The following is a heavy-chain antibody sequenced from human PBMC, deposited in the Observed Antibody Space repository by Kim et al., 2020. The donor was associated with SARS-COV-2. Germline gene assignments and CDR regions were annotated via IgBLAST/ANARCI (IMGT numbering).Heavy chain of an antibody. V-gene: IGHV3-9*01. Sequence: GGSLRLSCAASGFTFDDYAMHWVRQAPGKGLEWVSGISWNSGSIGYADSVKGRFTISRDNAKNSLYLQMNSLRAEDTALYYCAKDNVAYYDILTGGFFDYWGQGTLVTVSS. CDR1: GFTFDDYA. CDR3: AKDNVAYYDILTGGFFDY. CDR2: ISWNSGSI. D-gene: IGHD3-9*01. J-gene: IGHJ4*02.